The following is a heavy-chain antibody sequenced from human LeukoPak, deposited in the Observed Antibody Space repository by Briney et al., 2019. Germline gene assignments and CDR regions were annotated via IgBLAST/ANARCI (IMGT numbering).Heavy chain of an antibody. V-gene: IGHV3-48*02. CDR2: ISSSSSTI. D-gene: IGHD1-26*01. Sequence: GGSLRLPCAASGFTFSSYSMNWVRHAPGKGLEWVSYISSSSSTIYYADSVKGRFTISRDNAKNSLYLQMNSLRDEDTAVYYCARDRANSGSYYWDYWGQGTLVTVSS. J-gene: IGHJ4*02. CDR1: GFTFSSYS. CDR3: ARDRANSGSYYWDY.